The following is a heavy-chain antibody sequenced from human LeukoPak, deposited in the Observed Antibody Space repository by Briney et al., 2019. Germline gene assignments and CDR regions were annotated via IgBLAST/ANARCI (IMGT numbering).Heavy chain of an antibody. J-gene: IGHJ3*02. CDR2: IWYDGSNK. D-gene: IGHD3-22*01. CDR3: AGDRDYYNISVYNIDEVFDI. CDR1: GFTFSSYG. Sequence: GGSLRLSCAASGFTFSSYGMHWVRQAPGKGLEWVAVIWYDGSNKYYADSVKGRFTISRDNSKNTLYLQMISLRAEDTAIYYCAGDRDYYNISVYNIDEVFDIWGQGTMVTVSS. V-gene: IGHV3-33*01.